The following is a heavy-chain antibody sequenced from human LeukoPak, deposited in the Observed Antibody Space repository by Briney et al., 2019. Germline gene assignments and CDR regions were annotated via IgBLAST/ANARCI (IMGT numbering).Heavy chain of an antibody. Sequence: GGSLRLSCAASGFTFSSYWMHWVRQAPGKGLVWVSRINSDGSSTSYADSVKGRFTISRDNAKNTLYLQMNGLRAEDTALYYCARDGKRGYSYGYTDCWGQGTLVTVSS. D-gene: IGHD5-18*01. CDR2: INSDGSST. V-gene: IGHV3-74*01. CDR1: GFTFSSYW. J-gene: IGHJ4*02. CDR3: ARDGKRGYSYGYTDC.